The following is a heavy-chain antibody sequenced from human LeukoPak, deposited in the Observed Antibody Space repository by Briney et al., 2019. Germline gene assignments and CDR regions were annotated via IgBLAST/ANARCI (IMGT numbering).Heavy chain of an antibody. CDR3: ARGASGYDAFDN. Sequence: GGSLRLSCAASGFTFSSFGMHWVRQAPGKGLDWVAVIWYDGSDKFYADSVKGRFTISRDNSKNTLSLHMNSLRAEDTAVYYCARGASGYDAFDNWGQGTLVTVSP. CDR1: GFTFSSFG. V-gene: IGHV3-33*01. CDR2: IWYDGSDK. D-gene: IGHD5-12*01. J-gene: IGHJ4*02.